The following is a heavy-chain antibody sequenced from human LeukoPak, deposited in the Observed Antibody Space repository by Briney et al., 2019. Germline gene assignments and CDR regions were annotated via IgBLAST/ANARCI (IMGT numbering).Heavy chain of an antibody. Sequence: PGRSLRLSCAASGFTFSSYGMHWVRQAPGKGLEWVAVIWYDGSNKYYADSVKGRFTISRDNSKNTLYLQMNSLRAEDTAVYYCARETRYSSSWYGWFDPWGQGTLVTVSS. J-gene: IGHJ5*02. CDR1: GFTFSSYG. CDR3: ARETRYSSSWYGWFDP. V-gene: IGHV3-33*01. D-gene: IGHD6-13*01. CDR2: IWYDGSNK.